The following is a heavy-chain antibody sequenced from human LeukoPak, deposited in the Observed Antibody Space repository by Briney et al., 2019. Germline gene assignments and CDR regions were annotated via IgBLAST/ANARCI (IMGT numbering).Heavy chain of an antibody. CDR2: IYYSGST. Sequence: PSETLSLTCTVSGGSISSSSYYWGWIRQPPGKGLEWIGSIYYSGSTYYNPSLRSRVTISVDTSKNQFSLKLSSVTAADTAVYYSARPSSDTIMDVWGQGTTVTVSS. CDR1: GGSISSSSYY. J-gene: IGHJ6*02. D-gene: IGHD3-10*01. CDR3: ARPSSDTIMDV. V-gene: IGHV4-39*01.